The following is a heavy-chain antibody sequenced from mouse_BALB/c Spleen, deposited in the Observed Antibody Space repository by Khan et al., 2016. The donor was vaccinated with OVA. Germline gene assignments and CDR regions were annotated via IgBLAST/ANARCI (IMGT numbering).Heavy chain of an antibody. CDR1: GYSITSDYA. V-gene: IGHV3-2*02. CDR2: ISYSGST. CDR3: ASELGLYYALDY. Sequence: EVQLQESGPGLVKPSQSLSLTCTVTGYSITSDYAWNWIRQFPGNKLEWMGHISYSGSTTYNPSLKSRISITRDTSKDQFFLQLKSVTSEDTATCYGASELGLYYALDYWGQGTSVTVSS. J-gene: IGHJ4*01. D-gene: IGHD4-1*01.